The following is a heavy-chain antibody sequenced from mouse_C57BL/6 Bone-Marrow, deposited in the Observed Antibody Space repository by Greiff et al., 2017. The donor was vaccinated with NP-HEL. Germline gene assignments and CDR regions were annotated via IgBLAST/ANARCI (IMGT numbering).Heavy chain of an antibody. Sequence: EVKLMESGGGLVQPGGSMKLSCVASGFTFSNYWMNWVRQSPEKGLEWVAQIRLKSDNYATHYAESVKGRFTISRDDSKSSVYLQMNNLRAEDTGIYYCINWDAYAMDYWGQGTSVTVSS. CDR2: IRLKSDNYAT. CDR1: GFTFSNYW. J-gene: IGHJ4*01. D-gene: IGHD4-1*02. CDR3: INWDAYAMDY. V-gene: IGHV6-3*01.